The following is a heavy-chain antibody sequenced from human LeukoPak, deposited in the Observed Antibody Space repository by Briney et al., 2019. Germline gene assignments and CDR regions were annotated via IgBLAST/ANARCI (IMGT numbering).Heavy chain of an antibody. CDR3: AKAPYSGWWYPGGYYYYGMDV. V-gene: IGHV3-30*18. J-gene: IGHJ6*02. D-gene: IGHD6-19*01. Sequence: GGSLRLSCAASGFTFSSYGMHWVRQAPGKGLEWVAVISYDGSNKYYADSVKGRFTISRDNSKNTLYLQMNSLRAEDTAVYYCAKAPYSGWWYPGGYYYYGMDVWGPGTTVTVSS. CDR2: ISYDGSNK. CDR1: GFTFSSYG.